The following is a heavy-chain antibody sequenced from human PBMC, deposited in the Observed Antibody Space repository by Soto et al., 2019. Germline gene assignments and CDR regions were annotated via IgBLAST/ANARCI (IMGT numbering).Heavy chain of an antibody. CDR3: ARATESTVTTGIDY. D-gene: IGHD4-17*01. V-gene: IGHV4-59*01. CDR2: IYYSGNT. Sequence: PSETLSLTCTVSGGSISNYYWTWIRQPPGKGLEWIGYIYYSGNTNYNPSLKSRVTISLDTSKNQLSLKVSSVTAADTAVYYCARATESTVTTGIDYWGQGILVTVSS. CDR1: GGSISNYY. J-gene: IGHJ4*02.